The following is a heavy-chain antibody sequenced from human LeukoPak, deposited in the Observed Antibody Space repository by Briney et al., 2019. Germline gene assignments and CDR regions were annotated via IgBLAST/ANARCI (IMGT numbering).Heavy chain of an antibody. CDR2: INYSGST. V-gene: IGHV4-39*07. Sequence: SETLSLTCTVSGGSISSSSYYWGWIRQPPGKGLEWIGSINYSGSTYYNPSLKSRVTISVDTSKNQFSLKLSSVTAADTAVYYCARGYSSSWFFGDAFDIWGQGTMVTVPS. CDR1: GGSISSSSYY. J-gene: IGHJ3*02. D-gene: IGHD6-13*01. CDR3: ARGYSSSWFFGDAFDI.